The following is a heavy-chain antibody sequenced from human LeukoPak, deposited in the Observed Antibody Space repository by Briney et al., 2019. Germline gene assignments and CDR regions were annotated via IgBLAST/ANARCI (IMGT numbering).Heavy chain of an antibody. D-gene: IGHD5-18*01. CDR3: ARGSHSYGFLY. J-gene: IGHJ4*02. CDR1: GGSFSGYY. V-gene: IGHV4-34*01. CDR2: INHSGST. Sequence: PSETLSLTCAVYGGSFSGYYWIWIRQPPGKGLEWIGEINHSGSTNYNPSLKSRVTISVDTSKNQFSLKLSSVTAADTAVYYCARGSHSYGFLYWGQGTLVTVSS.